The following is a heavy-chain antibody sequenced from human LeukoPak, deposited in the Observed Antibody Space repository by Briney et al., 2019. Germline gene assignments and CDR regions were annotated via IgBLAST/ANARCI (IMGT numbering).Heavy chain of an antibody. V-gene: IGHV3-21*01. CDR3: ARDRRVATIPDYYYYYGMDV. J-gene: IGHJ6*02. D-gene: IGHD5-12*01. CDR2: ISSSSSHI. CDR1: GFTFSSYS. Sequence: PGGSLRLSCAASGFTFSSYSMNWVRQAPGKGLEWVSSISSSSSHIYYADSVKGRFTISRDNAKNSLYLQMNSLRAEDTAVYYCARDRRVATIPDYYYYYGMDVWGQGTTVTVSS.